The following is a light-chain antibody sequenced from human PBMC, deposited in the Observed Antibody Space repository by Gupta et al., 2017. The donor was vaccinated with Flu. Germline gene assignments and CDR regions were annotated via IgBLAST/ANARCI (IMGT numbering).Light chain of an antibody. V-gene: IGKV2-30*02. CDR2: RVS. J-gene: IGKJ1*01. CDR3: MQCKHLPT. Sequence: DVVMTQSPLSLPVTLGQPASISCRSSQSLVHSNGNTYLTWFQQRPGQSPRRLIYRVSNRDSGVPDRFSGSGSGTDFTLKSSRGEAEDVGVYYCMQCKHLPTFGQGTKVEIK. CDR1: QSLVHSNGNTY.